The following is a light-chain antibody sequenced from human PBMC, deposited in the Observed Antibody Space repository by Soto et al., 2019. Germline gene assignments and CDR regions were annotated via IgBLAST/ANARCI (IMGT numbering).Light chain of an antibody. J-gene: IGKJ5*01. CDR1: QSFSSTY. V-gene: IGKV3D-15*01. Sequence: EIVLTQSPGTLSLSPGERATLSCRASQSFSSTYLAWYQQKPGQAPRLVISGASTRAPGIPARFSGFGSGTDFTLTISSLQSEDFAIYYCQQYNNWPAITFGQGTRLEIK. CDR2: GAS. CDR3: QQYNNWPAIT.